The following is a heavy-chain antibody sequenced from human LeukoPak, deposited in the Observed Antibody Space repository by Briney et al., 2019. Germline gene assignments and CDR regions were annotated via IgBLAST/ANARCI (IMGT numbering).Heavy chain of an antibody. D-gene: IGHD2-15*01. Sequence: GGSLRLSCAASGFTFSNYSMNWVRQAPGKGLEWVSSISSSSSYIYYADSVKGRFTISRDNAKNSLYLQMNSLRAEDTAVYYCARDADIVVVVAAVLDYYGMDVWGQGTTVTVSS. J-gene: IGHJ6*02. CDR2: ISSSSSYI. V-gene: IGHV3-21*01. CDR1: GFTFSNYS. CDR3: ARDADIVVVVAAVLDYYGMDV.